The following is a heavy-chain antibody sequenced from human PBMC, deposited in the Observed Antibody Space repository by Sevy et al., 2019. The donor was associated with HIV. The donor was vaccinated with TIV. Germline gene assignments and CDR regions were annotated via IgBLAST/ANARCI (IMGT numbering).Heavy chain of an antibody. CDR1: GGSISSYY. D-gene: IGHD3-3*01. Sequence: SETLSLTCTVSGGSISSYYWSWIRQPPGKGLEWIGYIYYSGSTNYNPSLKSRGTISVDTSKNQFSLKLSSVTAADPAVYYCARGQFYYDFWSGYSSKAINWFDPWGQRTLVTVSS. CDR3: ARGQFYYDFWSGYSSKAINWFDP. CDR2: IYYSGST. J-gene: IGHJ5*02. V-gene: IGHV4-59*01.